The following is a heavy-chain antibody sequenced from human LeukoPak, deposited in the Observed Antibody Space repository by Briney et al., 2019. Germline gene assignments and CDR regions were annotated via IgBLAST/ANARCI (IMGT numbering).Heavy chain of an antibody. CDR1: GYTFTSYA. CDR3: ARDPIITMGAAGAFDI. J-gene: IGHJ3*02. CDR2: ISAYNGNT. Sequence: ASVKVSCKASGYTFTSYAISWVRQAPGQGLEWMGWISAYNGNTNYAQKLQGRVTMTTDTSTSTAYMELRSLRSDDTAVYYCARDPIITMGAAGAFDIWGQGTMVTVSS. V-gene: IGHV1-18*01. D-gene: IGHD3-10*01.